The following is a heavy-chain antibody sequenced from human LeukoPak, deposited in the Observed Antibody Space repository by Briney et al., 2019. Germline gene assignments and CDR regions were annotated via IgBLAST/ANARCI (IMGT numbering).Heavy chain of an antibody. Sequence: ASVKVSCKASGYTFTSYGISWVRQAPGHGLEWMGWISAYNGNTNYAQKLQGRVTMTTDTSTSTAYMELRSLRSDDTAVYYCARTEAGFGVVTYYMDVWGKGTTVTVSS. CDR3: ARTEAGFGVVTYYMDV. D-gene: IGHD3-3*01. V-gene: IGHV1-18*01. CDR2: ISAYNGNT. CDR1: GYTFTSYG. J-gene: IGHJ6*03.